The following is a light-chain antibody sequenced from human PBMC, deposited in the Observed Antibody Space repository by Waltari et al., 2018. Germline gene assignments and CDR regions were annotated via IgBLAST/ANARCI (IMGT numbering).Light chain of an antibody. Sequence: DIQMTQSPSSLSASVGDRVTITCRASQSISFYLNWYQQKPGKAPKLLIYAASSLQSGVPSRFSGSGSGTDFTLTISSLQPEDFVTYSCQQSYSTPHTFGQGTKLEIK. CDR1: QSISFY. CDR3: QQSYSTPHT. V-gene: IGKV1-39*01. CDR2: AAS. J-gene: IGKJ2*01.